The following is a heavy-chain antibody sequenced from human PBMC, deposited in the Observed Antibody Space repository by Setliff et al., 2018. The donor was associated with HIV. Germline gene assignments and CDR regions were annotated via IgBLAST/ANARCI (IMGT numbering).Heavy chain of an antibody. J-gene: IGHJ2*01. V-gene: IGHV3-23*01. CDR1: GSTFGSYA. Sequence: GGSLRLSCTASGSTFGSYAMTWVRQSPGRGLEWVSSISASGASIYYGDSVKGRFTISRDNSKNTLSLQMSSLRAEDTAVYYCARASAHLLYWYFDLWGRGTLVTVSS. CDR2: ISASGASI. CDR3: ARASAHLLYWYFDL.